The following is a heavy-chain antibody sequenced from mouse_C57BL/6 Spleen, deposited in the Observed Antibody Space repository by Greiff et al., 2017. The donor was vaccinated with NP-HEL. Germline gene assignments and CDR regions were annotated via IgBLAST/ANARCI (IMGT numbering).Heavy chain of an antibody. CDR2: IHPSDSDT. D-gene: IGHD2-4*01. CDR3: AIGRLRGFDY. CDR1: GYTFTSYW. J-gene: IGHJ2*01. Sequence: VQLQESGAELVKPGASVKVSCKASGYTFTSYWMHWVKQRPGQGLEWIGRIHPSDSDTNYNQKFTGKATLTVDKSSSTADMPLSSLTSEDSAVYYWAIGRLRGFDYWGQGTTLTVSS. V-gene: IGHV1-74*01.